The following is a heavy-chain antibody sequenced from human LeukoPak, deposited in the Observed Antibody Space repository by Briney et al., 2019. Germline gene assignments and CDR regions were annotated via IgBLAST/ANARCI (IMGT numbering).Heavy chain of an antibody. V-gene: IGHV4-59*01. Sequence: PSETLSLTCTVSGGSISTYYWSWIRHPPGKGLEWIGYIYYSGSTNYNPSLKSRVTISVDTSKNQFSLRLSSVTAADTAVYYCARGKGYNWPFIGYWGQGTLVTVSS. CDR1: GGSISTYY. J-gene: IGHJ4*02. CDR2: IYYSGST. D-gene: IGHD5-24*01. CDR3: ARGKGYNWPFIGY.